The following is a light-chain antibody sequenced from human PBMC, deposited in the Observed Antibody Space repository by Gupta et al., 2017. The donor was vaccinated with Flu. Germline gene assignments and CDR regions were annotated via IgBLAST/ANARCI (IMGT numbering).Light chain of an antibody. J-gene: IGLJ1*01. CDR1: GSDIGDYNY. V-gene: IGLV2-14*01. Sequence: QSALTQPASVSGSPGQSITISCIGSGSDIGDYNYVSWYQQHPGKAPKLMIYEVSHRPSGFSNRFSGSKSGNTASLTISGLQAEDEADYYCSSYTSGSPFYVFGTGTKVTVL. CDR2: EVS. CDR3: SSYTSGSPFYV.